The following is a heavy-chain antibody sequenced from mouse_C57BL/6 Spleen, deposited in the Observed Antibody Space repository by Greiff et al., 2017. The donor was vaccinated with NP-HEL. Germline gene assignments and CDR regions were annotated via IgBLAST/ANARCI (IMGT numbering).Heavy chain of an antibody. J-gene: IGHJ3*01. CDR2: ISSGSSTI. V-gene: IGHV5-17*01. Sequence: EVKLMESGGGLVKPGGSLKLSCAASGFTFSDYGMHWVRQAPEKGLEWVAYISSGSSTIYYADTVKGRFTISRDNAKNTLFLQMTSLRSEDTAMYYCARPNWDEFAYWGQGTLVTVSA. CDR3: ARPNWDEFAY. D-gene: IGHD4-1*01. CDR1: GFTFSDYG.